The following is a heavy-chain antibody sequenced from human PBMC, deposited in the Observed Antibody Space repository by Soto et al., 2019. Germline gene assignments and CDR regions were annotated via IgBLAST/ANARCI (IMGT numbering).Heavy chain of an antibody. Sequence: SETLSLTCTVSGYSISSSNWWGWIRQPPGKGLEWIGYIYYSGTTYYNPSLKSRVTMSVDTSKNQFSLKLTSVTAVDTAVYYCARRELHGPIADWGQGTLVTVSS. CDR1: GYSISSSNW. D-gene: IGHD1-26*01. CDR2: IYYSGTT. J-gene: IGHJ4*02. V-gene: IGHV4-28*01. CDR3: ARRELHGPIAD.